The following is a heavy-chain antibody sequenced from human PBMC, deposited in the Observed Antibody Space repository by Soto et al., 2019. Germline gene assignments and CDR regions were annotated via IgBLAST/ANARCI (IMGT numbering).Heavy chain of an antibody. V-gene: IGHV3-21*04. D-gene: IGHD3-22*01. J-gene: IGHJ4*02. CDR1: GFTFSSYS. CDR3: ARATYFSDSSGYTRCFDY. CDR2: ISSSSSYI. Sequence: PGGSLRLSCAASGFTFSSYSMNWVRQAPGKGLEWVSSISSSSSYIYYADSVKGRFTISRDNAKNSVYLQMNSLKTEDTAVYYCARATYFSDSSGYTRCFDYWGQGTLVTVSS.